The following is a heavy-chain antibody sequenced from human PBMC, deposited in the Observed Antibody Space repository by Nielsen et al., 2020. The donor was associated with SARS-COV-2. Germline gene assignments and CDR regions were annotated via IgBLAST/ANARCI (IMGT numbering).Heavy chain of an antibody. CDR1: GEALRDHD. D-gene: IGHD2-15*01. V-gene: IGHV4-34*01. Sequence: GSLRLSCAVYGEALRDHDWTWIRQSPGKGLEWIGNINRSGGTKYNGPLKSRVSLSVDTMQNRFSLKVTSVTAADTAVYYCARGRDDETYSSYFYLDVWAKGTPVTVSS. J-gene: IGHJ6*03. CDR2: INRSGGT. CDR3: ARGRDDETYSSYFYLDV.